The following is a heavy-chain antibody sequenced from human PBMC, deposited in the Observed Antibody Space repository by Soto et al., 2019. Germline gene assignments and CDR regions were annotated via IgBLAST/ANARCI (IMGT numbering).Heavy chain of an antibody. CDR1: GGSFSGYY. CDR3: ARGHTIFGVVTAFDI. D-gene: IGHD3-3*01. CDR2: INHSGST. V-gene: IGHV4-34*01. Sequence: SETLSLTCAVYGGSFSGYYWSWIRQPPGKGLEWIGEINHSGSTNYNPSLKSRVTISVDTSKNQFSPKLSSVTAADTAVYYCARGHTIFGVVTAFDIWGQGTMVTVSS. J-gene: IGHJ3*02.